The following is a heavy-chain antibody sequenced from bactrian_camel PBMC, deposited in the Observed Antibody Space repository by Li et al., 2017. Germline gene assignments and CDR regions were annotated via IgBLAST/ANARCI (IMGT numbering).Heavy chain of an antibody. J-gene: IGHJ4*01. CDR1: GYTYNRYC. D-gene: IGHD3*01. V-gene: IGHV3S57*01. CDR2: IDSLYRT. Sequence: HVQLVESGGGSAQAGGSLRLSCVASGYTYNRYCMAWFRQAPGKERERVAMIDSLYRTTYDDSVKGRFTISQDNAKSPLYLQMNDLKPEDTAVYYCAADSPTARADVRTLYAMYLGQGTQVTVS. CDR3: AADSPTARADVRTLYAMY.